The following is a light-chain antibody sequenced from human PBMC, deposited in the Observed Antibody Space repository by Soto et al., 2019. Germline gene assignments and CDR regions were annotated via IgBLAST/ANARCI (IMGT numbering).Light chain of an antibody. CDR1: QGVSNW. Sequence: DTHMTQSPSSVSASVGDRVTITCRASQGVSNWLAWYQQKPGKAPKLLVYAASTLQSGVPSRFSGSGSGTYFTLTISSLQPEDFATYYCQQANTFPWTFGQGTKVEIK. J-gene: IGKJ1*01. CDR3: QQANTFPWT. CDR2: AAS. V-gene: IGKV1-12*01.